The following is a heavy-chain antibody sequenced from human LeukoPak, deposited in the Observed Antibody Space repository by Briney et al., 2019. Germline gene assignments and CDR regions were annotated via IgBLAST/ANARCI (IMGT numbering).Heavy chain of an antibody. D-gene: IGHD6-13*01. J-gene: IGHJ4*02. CDR1: GGSISSYY. Sequence: SVTLSLTCTVSGGSISSYYWSWIRQPPGKGLEWIGYIYYSGSTNYNPSLKSRVTISVDTSKNQFSLKLSSVTAAETAVYYCARGPLGPAAGHLNFDYWGQGTLVTVSS. CDR3: ARGPLGPAAGHLNFDY. CDR2: IYYSGST. V-gene: IGHV4-59*01.